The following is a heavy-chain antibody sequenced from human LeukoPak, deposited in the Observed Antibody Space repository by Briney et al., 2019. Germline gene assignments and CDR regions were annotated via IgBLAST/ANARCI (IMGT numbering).Heavy chain of an antibody. CDR3: ARAGRAAAGTLSFDI. J-gene: IGHJ3*02. CDR2: IYTSGST. CDR1: GGSISSYY. V-gene: IGHV4-4*07. Sequence: SETLSLTCTVSGGSISSYYWSWIRQSAGKGLEWIGRIYTSGSTNYNPSLKSRVTMSVDTSKNQFSLKLSSVTAADTAVYYCARAGRAAAGTLSFDIWGQGTMVTVSS. D-gene: IGHD6-13*01.